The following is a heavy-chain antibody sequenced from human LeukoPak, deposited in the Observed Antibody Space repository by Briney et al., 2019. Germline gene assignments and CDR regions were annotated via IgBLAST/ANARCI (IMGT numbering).Heavy chain of an antibody. D-gene: IGHD3-10*01. CDR3: ASPPGGPYYYYYAMDV. CDR2: IIPIFGTA. Sequence: ASVKVSCKASGGTFNSYAISWVRQAPGQGLEWMGGIIPIFGTANYAQKFQGRVTITADESTSTAYMELSSLKSEDTAVYYCASPPGGPYYYYYAMDVWGQGTTVTVSS. J-gene: IGHJ6*02. V-gene: IGHV1-69*13. CDR1: GGTFNSYA.